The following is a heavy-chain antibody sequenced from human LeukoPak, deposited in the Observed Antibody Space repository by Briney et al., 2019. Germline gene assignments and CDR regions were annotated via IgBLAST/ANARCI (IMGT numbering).Heavy chain of an antibody. CDR2: IKKDGSEK. Sequence: PGGSLRLSCAASGFTFSSHWMSWVRQAPGKGLEWVANIKKDGSEKYYVDAVKGRFTISRDNAKTSLYLQMNSLRAEDTAVYYCARDHGDSGNWFDPWGQGTLVIVSS. D-gene: IGHD4-17*01. CDR1: GFTFSSHW. V-gene: IGHV3-7*01. CDR3: ARDHGDSGNWFDP. J-gene: IGHJ5*02.